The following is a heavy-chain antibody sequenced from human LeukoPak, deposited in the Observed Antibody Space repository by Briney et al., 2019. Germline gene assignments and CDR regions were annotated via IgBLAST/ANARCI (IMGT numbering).Heavy chain of an antibody. CDR2: IYYSGST. CDR1: GGSISSYY. D-gene: IGHD4-23*01. J-gene: IGHJ6*02. CDR3: ARLPGTTVVRYYYYYGMDV. V-gene: IGHV4-59*08. Sequence: SETLSLTCTVSGGSISSYYGSWSRQPPGKRLEWIGYIYYSGSTNYNPPLTRRVTISVDTSKTQFSLKLSSVTAADPAVYYCARLPGTTVVRYYYYYGMDVWGQGTTVTVSS.